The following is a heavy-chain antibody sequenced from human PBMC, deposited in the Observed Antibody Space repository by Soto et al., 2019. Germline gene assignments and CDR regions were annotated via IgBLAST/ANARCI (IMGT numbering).Heavy chain of an antibody. CDR3: ARLRYYDSSGYPYFDY. V-gene: IGHV1-18*04. J-gene: IGHJ4*02. Sequence: GASVKVSCKASGYTFTSYGISWVRQAPGQGLEWMGWISAYNGNTNYAQKLQGRVTMTTDTSTSTAYMELRSLRSDDTAVYYCARLRYYDSSGYPYFDYWGQGTLVTVSS. CDR1: GYTFTSYG. D-gene: IGHD3-22*01. CDR2: ISAYNGNT.